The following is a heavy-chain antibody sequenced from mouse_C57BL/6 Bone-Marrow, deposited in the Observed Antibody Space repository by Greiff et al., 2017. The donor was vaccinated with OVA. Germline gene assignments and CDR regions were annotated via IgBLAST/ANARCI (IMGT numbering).Heavy chain of an antibody. CDR1: GYTFTSYG. Sequence: QVQLQQSGAELARPGASVKLSCKASGYTFTSYGISWVKQRTGQGLEWIGEIYPRSGNTYYNEKFKGKATLTADKSSSTAYMELRSLTSEDSAVYFCARSYYSKGYFDYWGQGTTLTVSS. V-gene: IGHV1-81*01. CDR3: ARSYYSKGYFDY. CDR2: IYPRSGNT. J-gene: IGHJ2*01. D-gene: IGHD2-5*01.